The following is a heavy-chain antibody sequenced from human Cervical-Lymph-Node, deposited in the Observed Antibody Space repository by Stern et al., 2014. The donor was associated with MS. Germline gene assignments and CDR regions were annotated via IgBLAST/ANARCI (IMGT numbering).Heavy chain of an antibody. J-gene: IGHJ4*02. CDR1: GYDFTGFF. CDR3: AREATRIIVGIDY. D-gene: IGHD2/OR15-2a*01. Sequence: QMQLVQSGANMKKPGASVRVSCKAFGYDFTGFFIHWVRQVPGQGLEWMGRLNPNSDDPTYAQNFQDRVTLTSDTSIGTAYLELSRLTSADTAVYYCAREATRIIVGIDYWGQGTPVTVSS. V-gene: IGHV1-2*06. CDR2: LNPNSDDP.